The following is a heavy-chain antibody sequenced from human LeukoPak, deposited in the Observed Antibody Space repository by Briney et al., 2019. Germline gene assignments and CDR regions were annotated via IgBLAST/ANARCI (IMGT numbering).Heavy chain of an antibody. CDR1: GFTFSSFA. J-gene: IGHJ4*02. Sequence: GGSLRLSCAASGFTFSSFAMSWVRQAPGKGLERVSGISGSGGSTYYADSVKGRFTISRDNSKNTLHLQMDSLRADDTAVYYCARQVTNYYYSNGLDSWGQGTLLTVSS. D-gene: IGHD3-22*01. CDR3: ARQVTNYYYSNGLDS. CDR2: ISGSGGST. V-gene: IGHV3-23*01.